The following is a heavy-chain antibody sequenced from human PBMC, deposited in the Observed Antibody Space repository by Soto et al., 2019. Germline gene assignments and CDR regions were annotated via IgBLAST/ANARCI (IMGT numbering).Heavy chain of an antibody. CDR2: IYYSGST. J-gene: IGHJ2*01. CDR1: GGSISSYY. V-gene: IGHV4-59*01. Sequence: QVQLQESGPGLVKPSETLSLTCTVSGGSISSYYWSWIRQPPGKGLEWIGYIYYSGSTNYNPSLKSRVTISVDTSKNQSSLKLSSVTAADTAVYYCARRGSGYGLDWYFDLWGRGTLVTVSS. D-gene: IGHD3-22*01. CDR3: ARRGSGYGLDWYFDL.